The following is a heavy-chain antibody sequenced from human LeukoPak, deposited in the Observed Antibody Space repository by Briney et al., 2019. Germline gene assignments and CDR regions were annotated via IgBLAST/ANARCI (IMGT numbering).Heavy chain of an antibody. Sequence: SETLSLTCTVSGGSISSGGYYWSWIRQHPGKGLEWIGYIYYSGSTYYNPSLKSRVTISVDTSKNQFSLKLSSVTAADTAVYYCARGVNWAYYFDYWGQGTLVTVSP. V-gene: IGHV4-31*03. D-gene: IGHD7-27*01. CDR3: ARGVNWAYYFDY. CDR2: IYYSGST. J-gene: IGHJ4*02. CDR1: GGSISSGGYY.